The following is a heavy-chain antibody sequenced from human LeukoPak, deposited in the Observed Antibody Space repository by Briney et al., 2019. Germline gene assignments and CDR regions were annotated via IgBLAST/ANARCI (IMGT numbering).Heavy chain of an antibody. CDR3: ARGCSGGSCYYLDY. CDR1: GYTFTSYA. Sequence: ASVKVSCTASGYTFTSYAMHWVRQAPGQRLEWMGWINAGNGNTKYSQKFQGRVTITRDTSASTAYMELSSLRSEDTAVYYCARGCSGGSCYYLDYWGQGTLVTVSS. V-gene: IGHV1-3*01. CDR2: INAGNGNT. D-gene: IGHD2-15*01. J-gene: IGHJ4*02.